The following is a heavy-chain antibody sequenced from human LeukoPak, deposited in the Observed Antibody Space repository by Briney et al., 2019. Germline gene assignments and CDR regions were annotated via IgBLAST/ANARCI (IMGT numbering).Heavy chain of an antibody. V-gene: IGHV3-30*01. Sequence: GGSLKFSCAASGFTFSDYAIHWVRQAPGKGLEWVAVMSYDGSNKYYVDSVKGRFTISRDNSKNTLYLQMNSLRAEDTAVYYCARSRSGGRGQSGSLDYWGQGTLVTVSS. CDR3: ARSRSGGRGQSGSLDY. CDR1: GFTFSDYA. J-gene: IGHJ4*02. D-gene: IGHD3-16*01. CDR2: MSYDGSNK.